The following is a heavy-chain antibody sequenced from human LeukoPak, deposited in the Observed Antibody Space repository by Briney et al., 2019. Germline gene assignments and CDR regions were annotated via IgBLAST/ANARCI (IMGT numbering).Heavy chain of an antibody. V-gene: IGHV4-59*01. CDR2: IYYSGST. D-gene: IGHD5-18*01. CDR1: GGSISSYY. J-gene: IGHJ4*02. Sequence: SETLSLTCTVSGGSISSYYWSWIRRPPGKGLEWIGYIYYSGSTNYNPSLKSRVTISVDTSKNQFSLKLSSVTAADTAVYYCAKVGRGYSYGYYFDYWGQGTLVTVSS. CDR3: AKVGRGYSYGYYFDY.